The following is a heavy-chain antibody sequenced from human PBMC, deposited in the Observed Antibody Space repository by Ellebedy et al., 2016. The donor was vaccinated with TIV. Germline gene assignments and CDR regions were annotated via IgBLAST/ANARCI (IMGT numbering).Heavy chain of an antibody. J-gene: IGHJ5*02. V-gene: IGHV3-66*01. D-gene: IGHD4-17*01. CDR3: ARDPRGGCDYGDNCFDP. CDR1: GFTVSTYF. CDR2: IYNDGGT. Sequence: PGGSLRLSCAASGFTVSTYFMNWVRQTPGKGLEWVSVIYNDGGTNYTDSVKGRFTISRDSSKNTLYLQMNSLRVEDTAVYYCARDPRGGCDYGDNCFDPWGQGTLVTVSS.